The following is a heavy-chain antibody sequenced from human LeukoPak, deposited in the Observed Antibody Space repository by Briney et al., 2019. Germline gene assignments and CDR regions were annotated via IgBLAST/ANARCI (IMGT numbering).Heavy chain of an antibody. CDR1: GFTFSSYG. CDR2: ISGSGGST. Sequence: GGSLRLSCAASGFTFSSYGMHWVRQAPGKGLEWVSGISGSGGSTYYADSVKGRFTISRDNSKNTLNLQMNSLRAEDTAVYYCAKGGYEVDYYYMDVWGKGTTVTISS. J-gene: IGHJ6*03. D-gene: IGHD3-3*01. V-gene: IGHV3-23*01. CDR3: AKGGYEVDYYYMDV.